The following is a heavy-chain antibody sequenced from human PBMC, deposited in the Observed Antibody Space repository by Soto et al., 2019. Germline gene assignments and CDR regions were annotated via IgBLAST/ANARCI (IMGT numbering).Heavy chain of an antibody. Sequence: PGGSLRLSCAASGFTFDDYAMHWVRQAPGKGREWVSGISWNSGSIGYADSVKGRFTISRDNAKNSLYLQMNSLRAEDTALYYCAKACMGSGGLIDYWGQGTLVTVSS. CDR1: GFTFDDYA. J-gene: IGHJ4*02. CDR2: ISWNSGSI. D-gene: IGHD6-25*01. V-gene: IGHV3-9*01. CDR3: AKACMGSGGLIDY.